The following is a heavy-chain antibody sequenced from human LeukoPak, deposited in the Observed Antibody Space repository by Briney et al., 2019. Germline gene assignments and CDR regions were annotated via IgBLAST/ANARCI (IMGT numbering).Heavy chain of an antibody. V-gene: IGHV5-51*01. CDR2: IYPGDSDT. CDR1: GYSFTSYW. J-gene: IGHJ3*02. D-gene: IGHD6-19*01. CDR3: ARQQWLFGPPKLSPFDI. Sequence: GESLKISCKGSGYSFTSYWIGWVRQLPGKGLEWMGIIYPGDSDTRYSPSFQGQVTISADKSISTAYQQWSSLKASDTAMYYCARQQWLFGPPKLSPFDIWGQGTMVTVSS.